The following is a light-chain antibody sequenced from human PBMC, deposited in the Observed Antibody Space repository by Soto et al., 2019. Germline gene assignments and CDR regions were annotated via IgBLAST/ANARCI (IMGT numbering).Light chain of an antibody. V-gene: IGLV1-51*01. CDR2: DNN. CDR1: SSNIGNDH. CDR3: GTWDSSLSAEV. Sequence: QSVLTQPPSVSAAPGQKVTISCSGSSSNIGNDHIFWYQQLPGAAPKLLIYDNNKRPSGISDRFSGSKSGTSATLDITGLQTGDEDDYYCGTWDSSLSAEVFGGGTKLTVL. J-gene: IGLJ2*01.